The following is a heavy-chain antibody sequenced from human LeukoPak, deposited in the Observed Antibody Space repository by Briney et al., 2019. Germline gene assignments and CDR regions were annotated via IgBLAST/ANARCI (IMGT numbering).Heavy chain of an antibody. D-gene: IGHD3-22*01. J-gene: IGHJ4*02. CDR2: ISGSGGST. CDR1: GFSFSSYA. CDR3: AKEQTPSGYSDY. Sequence: GGSLRLSCAASGFSFSSYAMRWVRQAPGKGLEWVSAISGSGGSTYYADSVKGRFTISRDNSKNTLYLQMNSLRAEDTAVYYCAKEQTPSGYSDYWGQGTLVTVSS. V-gene: IGHV3-23*01.